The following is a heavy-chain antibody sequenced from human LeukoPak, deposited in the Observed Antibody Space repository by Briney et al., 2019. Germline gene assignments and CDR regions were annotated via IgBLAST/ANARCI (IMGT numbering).Heavy chain of an antibody. CDR1: TFTFSRYW. J-gene: IGHJ4*02. Sequence: GGSLTLSCAASTFTFSRYWMLWVRQAPGKGLVWVSRINSDGTNTYYADSVKGRFTISRDNTKNTLYLQMNSLRTEDTAVYYCARDRAGFGVVQVGYWGQGTLVTVSS. CDR2: INSDGTNT. CDR3: ARDRAGFGVVQVGY. V-gene: IGHV3-74*01. D-gene: IGHD3-3*01.